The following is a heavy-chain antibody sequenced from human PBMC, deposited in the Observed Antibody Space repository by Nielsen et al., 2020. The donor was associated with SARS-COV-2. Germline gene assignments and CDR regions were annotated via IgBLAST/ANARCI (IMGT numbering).Heavy chain of an antibody. V-gene: IGHV3-9*01. CDR2: ISWNSGSI. CDR1: GFTFDDYA. Sequence: GGSLRLSCAASGFTFDDYAMHWVRQAPGKGLEWVSGISWNSGSIGYADSVKGRFTISRDNAKNSLYLQMNSLRAEDTAVYYCARDPPPQGGTIYGMDVWGQGTTVTVSS. J-gene: IGHJ6*02. CDR3: ARDPPPQGGTIYGMDV.